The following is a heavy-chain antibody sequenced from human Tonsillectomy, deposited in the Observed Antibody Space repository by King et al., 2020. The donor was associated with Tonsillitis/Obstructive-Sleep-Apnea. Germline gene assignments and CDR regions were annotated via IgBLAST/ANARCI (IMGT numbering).Heavy chain of an antibody. D-gene: IGHD6-19*01. CDR3: APSGWYNYFDY. V-gene: IGHV3-7*03. Sequence: DVQLVESGGGLVQPGGSLRLSCAASGFTFSSYWMSWVRQAPGKGLEWVANIKKDGSEKYYVDSVKGRFTISRDNAKNSLFLQMNSLRAEDTAVYYCAPSGWYNYFDYWGQGTLVTVPS. CDR2: IKKDGSEK. J-gene: IGHJ4*02. CDR1: GFTFSSYW.